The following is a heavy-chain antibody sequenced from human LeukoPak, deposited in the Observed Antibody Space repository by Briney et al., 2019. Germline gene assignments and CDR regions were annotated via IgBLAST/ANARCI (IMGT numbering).Heavy chain of an antibody. CDR3: AAGRALTEKTPGFEY. CDR2: VSGGGGPT. Sequence: GGSLRLSCAASGFTFSSYVMSWVRQAPGKGLEWVSAVSGGGGPTYYADSVKGRFTISRDNSKNTLFLQVNSLRADDTAVYYLAAGRALTEKTPGFEYWGQGTLVTVSS. J-gene: IGHJ4*02. V-gene: IGHV3-23*01. CDR1: GFTFSSYV. D-gene: IGHD3-10*01.